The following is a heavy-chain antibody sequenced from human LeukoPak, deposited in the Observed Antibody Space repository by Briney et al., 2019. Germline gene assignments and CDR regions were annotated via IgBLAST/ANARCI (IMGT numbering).Heavy chain of an antibody. CDR2: IWYEGSNK. CDR1: GLTFVSNG. CDR3: ARDVPNLWFGEGSMAFDI. J-gene: IGHJ3*02. D-gene: IGHD3-10*01. Sequence: SGGPLNLSLEPSGLTFVSNGMNWFGQPPGKGLGWVAVIWYEGSNKYYADSVKGRFTISRDNAKNPLYLQMNSLRAEDTAVYYCARDVPNLWFGEGSMAFDIWGQGTMVTVSS. V-gene: IGHV3-33*01.